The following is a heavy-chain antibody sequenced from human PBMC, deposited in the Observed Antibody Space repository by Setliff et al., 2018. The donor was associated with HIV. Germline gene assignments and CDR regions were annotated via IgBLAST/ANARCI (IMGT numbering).Heavy chain of an antibody. V-gene: IGHV4-34*01. Sequence: LSLTCAVYGGSFSGYYWSWIRQTPGKGLEWMGEINHSGSTNYNPSLKSRVTILVDSSKKQFSLKLSSVTAADTGVYYCARGTKYSSGWSRGDYWGQGTQVTVSS. D-gene: IGHD6-19*01. CDR1: GGSFSGYY. CDR2: INHSGST. J-gene: IGHJ4*02. CDR3: ARGTKYSSGWSRGDY.